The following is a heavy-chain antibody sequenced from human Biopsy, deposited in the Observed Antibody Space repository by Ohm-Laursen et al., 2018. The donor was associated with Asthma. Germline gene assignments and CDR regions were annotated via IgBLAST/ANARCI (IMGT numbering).Heavy chain of an antibody. J-gene: IGHJ4*02. CDR2: VHSTGST. CDR3: VRATSTWSQSGPHYFDH. V-gene: IGHV4-59*12. D-gene: IGHD6-13*01. CDR1: PGSINDYY. Sequence: PSQTLSLTCTVSPGSINDYYWNWIRQFPGKGLEWIGYVHSTGSTRLNPSLKSRLTISVDTSVDQVSLKLTSVTAADTAVYYCVRATSTWSQSGPHYFDHWGQGTLVTVSS.